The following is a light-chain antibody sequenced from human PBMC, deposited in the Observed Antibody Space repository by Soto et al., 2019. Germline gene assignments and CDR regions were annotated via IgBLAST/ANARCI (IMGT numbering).Light chain of an antibody. CDR2: DTN. Sequence: QSVLTQPPSVSAAPGQKVTISCSGSSSNIGNNYVSWYQQFPGTAPKIIIYDTNKRPSGIPDRFSGSKSGTSATLGITGLKTGDEADYYCGTWDSRLSAEVFGPGTKLTVL. J-gene: IGLJ1*01. CDR3: GTWDSRLSAEV. CDR1: SSNIGNNY. V-gene: IGLV1-51*01.